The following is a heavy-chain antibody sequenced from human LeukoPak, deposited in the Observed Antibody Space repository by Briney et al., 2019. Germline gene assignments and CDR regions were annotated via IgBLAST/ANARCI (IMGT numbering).Heavy chain of an antibody. Sequence: SSETLSLTCAAYGASFSGYYWSWIRQPPGKGLEWIGYIYYSGTTNYSPSLKSRVTIPVETSKNQFSLKLSSVTAADTAVYYCARVMGSGWTGFDYWGQGTLVTVSS. CDR2: IYYSGTT. J-gene: IGHJ4*02. CDR3: ARVMGSGWTGFDY. V-gene: IGHV4-59*01. CDR1: GASFSGYY. D-gene: IGHD6-19*01.